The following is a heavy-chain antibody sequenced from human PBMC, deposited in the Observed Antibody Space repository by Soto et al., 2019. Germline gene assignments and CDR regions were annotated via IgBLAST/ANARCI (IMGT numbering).Heavy chain of an antibody. Sequence: KPSETLSLTCTVSGGSISSYYWTWIRQPPGKGLEWIGYIYYRGNTNYNPSLKSRVTISVDTSKNQFSLRLSSVTAADTAVYYCARQAVYYDSSGYLDYWGQGTLVTVSS. D-gene: IGHD3-22*01. V-gene: IGHV4-59*01. CDR2: IYYRGNT. J-gene: IGHJ4*02. CDR3: ARQAVYYDSSGYLDY. CDR1: GGSISSYY.